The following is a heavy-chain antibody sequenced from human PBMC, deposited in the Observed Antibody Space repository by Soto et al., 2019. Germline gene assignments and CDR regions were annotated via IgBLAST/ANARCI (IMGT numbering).Heavy chain of an antibody. V-gene: IGHV1-18*01. Sequence: QVQLVQSGAEVKKPGASVKVSCKASGYTFTNHGISWVRQAPGQGLEWLGRISGHNGNTKYAQRLQGRVTMTTDTSTSTAYMELRSLKSDDTAVYYCARDLYPLAYYFDYWGQGTLVTVSS. CDR2: ISGHNGNT. J-gene: IGHJ4*02. CDR3: ARDLYPLAYYFDY. CDR1: GYTFTNHG.